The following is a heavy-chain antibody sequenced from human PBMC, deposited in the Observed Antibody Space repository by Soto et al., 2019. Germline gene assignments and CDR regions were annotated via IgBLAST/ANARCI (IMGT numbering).Heavy chain of an antibody. Sequence: SETLSLTCTVSGGSIISSSYYWGWIRQPPGKGLEWIGSIYYSGSTYYNPSLKSRVTISVDTSKNQFSLKLSSVTAADTAVYYCARLHSYGYVRGYFDYWGQGTLVTVSS. CDR1: GGSIISSSYY. J-gene: IGHJ4*02. CDR3: ARLHSYGYVRGYFDY. CDR2: IYYSGST. D-gene: IGHD5-18*01. V-gene: IGHV4-39*01.